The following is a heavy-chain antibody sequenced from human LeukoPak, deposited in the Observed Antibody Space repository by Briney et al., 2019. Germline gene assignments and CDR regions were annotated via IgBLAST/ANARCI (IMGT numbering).Heavy chain of an antibody. CDR2: INHSGST. CDR3: AGYYDSSGYYWNFDAFDI. CDR1: GGSISSSNW. Sequence: SETLSLTCAVSGGSISSSNWWSWVRQPPGKGLEWIGEINHSGSTNYNPSLKSRVTISVDTSKNQFSLKLSSVTAADTAVYYCAGYYDSSGYYWNFDAFDIWGQGTMVTVSS. J-gene: IGHJ3*02. D-gene: IGHD3-22*01. V-gene: IGHV4-4*02.